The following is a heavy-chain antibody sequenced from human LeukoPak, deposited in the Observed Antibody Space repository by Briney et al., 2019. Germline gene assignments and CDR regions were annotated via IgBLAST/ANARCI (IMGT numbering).Heavy chain of an antibody. D-gene: IGHD3-16*02. CDR2: IYYSEST. CDR1: GGSISSSSYY. J-gene: IGHJ3*02. Sequence: PSETLSLTCTVSGGSISSSSYYWGWIRQPPGKGLEWIGSIYYSESTYSNPSLKSRVTISVDTSKTQFSLKLSSVTAADTAVYYCARGRIMITFGGVIVLDVFDIWGQGTMVTVSS. V-gene: IGHV4-39*07. CDR3: ARGRIMITFGGVIVLDVFDI.